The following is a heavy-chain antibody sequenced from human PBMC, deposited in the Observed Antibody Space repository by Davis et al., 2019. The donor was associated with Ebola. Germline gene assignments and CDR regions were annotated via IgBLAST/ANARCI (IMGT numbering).Heavy chain of an antibody. CDR3: ARWLAGGAAAGYYYYYGMDV. J-gene: IGHJ6*04. D-gene: IGHD6-13*01. V-gene: IGHV3-21*01. CDR2: ISSSSSYI. Sequence: GGSLRLSCAASGFTFSSYSMNWVRQAPGKGLEWVSSISSSSSYIYYADSVKGRFTISRDNAKNSLYLQMNSLRDEDTAVYYCARWLAGGAAAGYYYYYGMDVWGKGTTVTVSS. CDR1: GFTFSSYS.